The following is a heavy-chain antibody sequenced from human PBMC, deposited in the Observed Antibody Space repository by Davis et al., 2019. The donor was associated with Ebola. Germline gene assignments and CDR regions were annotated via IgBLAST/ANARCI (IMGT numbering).Heavy chain of an antibody. Sequence: PGGSLRLSCAASGFTFSSYAMSWVRQAPGKGLEWVSAISGSGGSTYYADSVKGRFTISRDNSKNTLYLQMNSLRAEDTAVYYCAKDSVVRFLEWLSDYYYGMDVWGQGTTVTVSS. D-gene: IGHD3-3*01. J-gene: IGHJ6*02. CDR3: AKDSVVRFLEWLSDYYYGMDV. V-gene: IGHV3-23*01. CDR1: GFTFSSYA. CDR2: ISGSGGST.